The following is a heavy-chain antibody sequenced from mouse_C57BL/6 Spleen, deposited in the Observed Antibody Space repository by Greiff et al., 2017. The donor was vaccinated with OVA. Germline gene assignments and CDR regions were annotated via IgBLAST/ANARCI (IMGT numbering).Heavy chain of an antibody. CDR1: GYTFTSYW. V-gene: IGHV1-69*01. Sequence: QVQLQQPGAELVMPGASVKLSCKASGYTFTSYWMHWVKQRPGQGLEWIGEIDPSDSYTNYNQKFKGKSTLTVDKSSSTAYMQLSRLTSEDAAVYYCAVYYGNYWFAYWGQGTLVTVSA. D-gene: IGHD2-1*01. J-gene: IGHJ3*01. CDR2: IDPSDSYT. CDR3: AVYYGNYWFAY.